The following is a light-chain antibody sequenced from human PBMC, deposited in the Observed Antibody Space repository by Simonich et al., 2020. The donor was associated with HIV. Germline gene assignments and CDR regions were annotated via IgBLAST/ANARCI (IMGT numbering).Light chain of an antibody. CDR1: QSLLHSNGYKY. Sequence: DIVLTQTPLSLSVTPGQPASISCKSSQSLLHSNGYKYLDWYLQKPGQSPQLLIYLGSNRASGVPDRVSGSGSGTDFTLKISRVEAEDVGVYYCMQTLQTPFTFGPGTKVDIK. V-gene: IGKV2-28*01. J-gene: IGKJ3*01. CDR3: MQTLQTPFT. CDR2: LGS.